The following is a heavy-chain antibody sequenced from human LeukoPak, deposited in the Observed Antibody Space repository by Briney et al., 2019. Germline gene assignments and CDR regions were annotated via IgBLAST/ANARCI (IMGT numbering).Heavy chain of an antibody. Sequence: TGGSLRLSCAASGFSFINAWMNWVRQAPGQGLEWVGRIKSKIDGGAADYAAPVKDRFTMSRDDSESTLYLQMNNLKTEDTAVYYCTTDLTDYWGQGALVTVSS. CDR2: IKSKIDGGAA. V-gene: IGHV3-15*07. CDR3: TTDLTDY. J-gene: IGHJ4*02. CDR1: GFSFINAW.